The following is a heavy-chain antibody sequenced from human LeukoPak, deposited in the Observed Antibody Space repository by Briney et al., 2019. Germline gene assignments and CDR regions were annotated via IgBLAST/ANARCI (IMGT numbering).Heavy chain of an antibody. CDR3: AKVPITMVRGVIITHYYYMDV. CDR1: GFTFSSYE. D-gene: IGHD3-10*01. V-gene: IGHV3-48*03. Sequence: QSGGSLRLSCAASGFTFSSYEMNWVRQAPGKGLEWVSYISSSGSTIYYADSVKGRFTISRDNSKNTLYLQMNSLRAEDTAVYYCAKVPITMVRGVIITHYYYMDVWGKGTTVTISS. CDR2: ISSSGSTI. J-gene: IGHJ6*03.